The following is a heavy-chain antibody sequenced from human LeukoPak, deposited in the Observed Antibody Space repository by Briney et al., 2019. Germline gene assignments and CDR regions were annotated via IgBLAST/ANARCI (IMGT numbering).Heavy chain of an antibody. CDR2: IYHNGHT. Sequence: KPSETLSLTCYVSGDSMKNDDYYWGWVRQPPGAGLEWLGSIYHNGHTVYTPSLKSRLTLSVDTSKNHFPLNLTSATAADTAVYFCATVLQSGTYPSGSDYYFDSWGRGTLVTVTS. CDR1: GDSMKNDDYY. V-gene: IGHV4-39*02. D-gene: IGHD1-26*01. J-gene: IGHJ4*01. CDR3: ATVLQSGTYPSGSDYYFDS.